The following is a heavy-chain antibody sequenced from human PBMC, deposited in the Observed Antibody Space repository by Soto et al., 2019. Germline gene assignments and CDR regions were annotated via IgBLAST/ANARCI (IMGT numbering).Heavy chain of an antibody. D-gene: IGHD6-25*01. CDR2: MNPYSGNT. J-gene: IGHJ4*02. CDR1: GYTFTTYD. Sequence: ASVKVSCKASGYTFTTYDISWVRQATGQGLEWMGWMNPYSGNTGYAQKFQGRVTVTRNTSISTVYMELSGLRPDDTAVYYCARRKERSGPHYFDYWGGSQVTVSS. V-gene: IGHV1-8*01. CDR3: ARRKERSGPHYFDY.